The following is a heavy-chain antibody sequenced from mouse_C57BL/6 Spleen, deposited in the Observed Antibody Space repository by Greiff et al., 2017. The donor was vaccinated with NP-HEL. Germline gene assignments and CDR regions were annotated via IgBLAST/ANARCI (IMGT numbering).Heavy chain of an antibody. D-gene: IGHD1-1*01. CDR2: IDPSDSYT. CDR1: GYTFTSYW. Sequence: QVQLQQPGAELVMPGASVKLSCKASGYTFTSYWMHWVKQRPGQGLEWIGEIDPSDSYTNYNQKFKGKSTVTVDKSSSTAYMQLSSLTSEDSAVYYCARWAYGSSLSFYAMDYWGQGTSVTVSS. J-gene: IGHJ4*01. CDR3: ARWAYGSSLSFYAMDY. V-gene: IGHV1-69*01.